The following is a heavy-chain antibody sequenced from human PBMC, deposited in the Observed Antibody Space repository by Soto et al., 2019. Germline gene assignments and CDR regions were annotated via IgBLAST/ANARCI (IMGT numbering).Heavy chain of an antibody. D-gene: IGHD5-12*01. CDR1: GGSISSGDYY. J-gene: IGHJ4*02. Sequence: SETLSLTCTVSGGSISSGDYYWSWIRQPPGKGLEWIGYIYYSGSTYYNPSLKSRVTISVDTSKNQFSLKLSSVTAADTAVYYCARGYSGYDPSDYWGQGTLVTVSS. CDR2: IYYSGST. CDR3: ARGYSGYDPSDY. V-gene: IGHV4-30-4*01.